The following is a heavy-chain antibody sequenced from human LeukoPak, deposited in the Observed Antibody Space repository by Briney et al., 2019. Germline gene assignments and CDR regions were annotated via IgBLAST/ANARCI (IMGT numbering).Heavy chain of an antibody. D-gene: IGHD5-18*01. CDR3: ASLSGYSYGYGAY. V-gene: IGHV4-4*08. Sequence: PSETLSLTCTVSGGSISTYYWSWIRQSPGKGLEWLADISASGGTNYNPSLESRVTVSIDSSKSQFSLQLSSVTAADTAVYYCASLSGYSYGYGAYWGQGTLVTVSS. CDR1: GGSISTYY. CDR2: ISASGGT. J-gene: IGHJ4*02.